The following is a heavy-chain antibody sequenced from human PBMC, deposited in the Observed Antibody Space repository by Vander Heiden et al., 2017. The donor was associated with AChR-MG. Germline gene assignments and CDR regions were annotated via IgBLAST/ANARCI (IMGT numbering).Heavy chain of an antibody. CDR3: AIVSYDLAWFDP. J-gene: IGHJ5*02. D-gene: IGHD5-12*01. Sequence: QAQLEESGPKLVKPSETLSLTCTVSGGSIRRYYWGWIRQPPGKGLEWIGYHYYSGSNNYNPSLKSRVTISVDTSKNHFSLKLSSVTAADTAVYYCAIVSYDLAWFDPWGQGTLVTVSS. V-gene: IGHV4-59*01. CDR1: GGSIRRYY. CDR2: HYYSGSN.